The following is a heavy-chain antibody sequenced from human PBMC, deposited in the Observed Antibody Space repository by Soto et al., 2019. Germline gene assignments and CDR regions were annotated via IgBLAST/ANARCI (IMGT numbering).Heavy chain of an antibody. CDR1: GYTFTSYS. J-gene: IGHJ6*02. CDR3: ARVLAYYYYYGMDV. Sequence: EASVNVSCKSSGYTFTSYSIHWVRQAPGQRLECMGWINAGNGNTKYSQKFQGRVTITRDTSASTAYMELSSPRSEDTAVYYCARVLAYYYYYGMDVWGQGTTVTVSS. CDR2: INAGNGNT. V-gene: IGHV1-3*01.